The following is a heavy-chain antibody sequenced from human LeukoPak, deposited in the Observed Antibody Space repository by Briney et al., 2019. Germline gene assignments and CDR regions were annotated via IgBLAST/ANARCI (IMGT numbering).Heavy chain of an antibody. D-gene: IGHD6-13*01. CDR3: ARDSIGYSSSSDY. V-gene: IGHV1-2*02. J-gene: IGHJ4*02. CDR1: GYTFTGYY. Sequence: ASVKVSCKASGYTFTGYYMHWVRQAPGQGLEWMGWINPNSGGTNYAQKFQGRVTMTRDTSISTAYMELSRLRSDDTAVYYCARDSIGYSSSSDYWGQGTLVTVSS. CDR2: INPNSGGT.